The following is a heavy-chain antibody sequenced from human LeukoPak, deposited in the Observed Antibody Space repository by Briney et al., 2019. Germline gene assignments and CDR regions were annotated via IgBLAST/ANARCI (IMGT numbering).Heavy chain of an antibody. Sequence: GGSLRLSCAASGFTFSDYYMSWIRQAPGKGLVWVSRINSDGSSTSYADSVKGRFTISRDNAKNTLYLQMNSLRAKDTAVYYCARSGGQGFDYWGQGTLVTVSS. CDR2: INSDGSST. CDR3: ARSGGQGFDY. J-gene: IGHJ4*02. CDR1: GFTFSDYY. D-gene: IGHD3-10*01. V-gene: IGHV3-74*01.